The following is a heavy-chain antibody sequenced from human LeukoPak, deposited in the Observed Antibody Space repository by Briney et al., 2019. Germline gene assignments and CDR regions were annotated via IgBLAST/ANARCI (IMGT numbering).Heavy chain of an antibody. Sequence: SQTLSLTCAISGDSVSSNSAAWNWIRQSPSRGLEWLGRTYYRSKWYNDYAVSVKSRITINPDTSKNQFSLQLNSVTPEDTAVYYCARVIWHKVAVVVAALIDYEGLDAFDIWGQGTMVTVSS. V-gene: IGHV6-1*01. D-gene: IGHD2-15*01. CDR3: ARVIWHKVAVVVAALIDYEGLDAFDI. CDR2: TYYRSKWYN. J-gene: IGHJ3*02. CDR1: GDSVSSNSAA.